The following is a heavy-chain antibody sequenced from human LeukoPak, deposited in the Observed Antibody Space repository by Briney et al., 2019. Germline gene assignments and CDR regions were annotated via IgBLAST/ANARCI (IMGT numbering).Heavy chain of an antibody. V-gene: IGHV3-21*01. Sequence: GGSLRLSCAASGFTFSSYSMNWVGQAPGKGLEWISSITSSSSYIYYADSVKGRFTISRDNAKNSLYLQMNSLRAEDTAVYYCARDNGGYYFGLDYWGQGTLVTVSS. CDR1: GFTFSSYS. CDR3: ARDNGGYYFGLDY. D-gene: IGHD3-22*01. CDR2: ITSSSSYI. J-gene: IGHJ4*02.